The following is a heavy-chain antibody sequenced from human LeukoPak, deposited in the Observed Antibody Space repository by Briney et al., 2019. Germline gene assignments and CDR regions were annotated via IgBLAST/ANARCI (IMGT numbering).Heavy chain of an antibody. CDR2: ISGSGGST. CDR1: GFTFSSYA. D-gene: IGHD3-3*01. CDR3: ARALVRFLEWSPGAFDI. V-gene: IGHV3-23*01. J-gene: IGHJ3*02. Sequence: GGSLRLSCAASGFTFSSYAMSWVRQAPGKGLEWVSAISGSGGSTYYADSVKGRFTISRDNSKNSLYLQMNSLRAEDTAVYYCARALVRFLEWSPGAFDIWGQGTMVTVSS.